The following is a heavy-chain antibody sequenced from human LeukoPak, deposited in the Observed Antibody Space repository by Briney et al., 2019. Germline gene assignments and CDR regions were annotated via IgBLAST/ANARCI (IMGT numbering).Heavy chain of an antibody. CDR3: ASGQFWSGYYYDY. D-gene: IGHD3-3*01. Sequence: GESLKISCAASGFTFSNFWMHWVRQAPEKGLVWVSRIHSDGSSTSYADSVKGRFTISRDNAKNTLYLQMNSLRAEDTAVYYCASGQFWSGYYYDYWGQGTLVTVSS. CDR2: IHSDGSST. CDR1: GFTFSNFW. J-gene: IGHJ4*02. V-gene: IGHV3-74*01.